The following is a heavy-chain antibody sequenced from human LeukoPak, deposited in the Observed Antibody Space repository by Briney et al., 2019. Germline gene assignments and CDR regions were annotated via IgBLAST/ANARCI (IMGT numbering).Heavy chain of an antibody. V-gene: IGHV4-38-2*02. CDR2: IYHSGRT. J-gene: IGHJ5*02. D-gene: IGHD6-13*01. Sequence: PSETLSLTCTVSGYSISSGSYWGWIRQPPGKGLEWFGNIYHSGRTYYNPSLKSRVTISVDTSKNQFSLKLSSVTAADTAVYYCEREGDSSSVGWFDPWGQGTLVTVSS. CDR1: GYSISSGSY. CDR3: EREGDSSSVGWFDP.